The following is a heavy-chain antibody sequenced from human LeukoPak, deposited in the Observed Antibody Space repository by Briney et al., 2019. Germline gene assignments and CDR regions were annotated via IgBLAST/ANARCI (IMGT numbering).Heavy chain of an antibody. V-gene: IGHV3-23*01. J-gene: IGHJ3*02. D-gene: IGHD5/OR15-5a*01. CDR2: ISGSGGST. Sequence: AGALRLSGAASGFTLSSYAMSWVRQAPGKGLEWVSAISGSGGSTYYADSVKGRFTISRDNSKNTLYLQMNSLRAEDTAVYYCAKVSAGAGEVLRFAFDIWGQGTMVTVSS. CDR3: AKVSAGAGEVLRFAFDI. CDR1: GFTLSSYA.